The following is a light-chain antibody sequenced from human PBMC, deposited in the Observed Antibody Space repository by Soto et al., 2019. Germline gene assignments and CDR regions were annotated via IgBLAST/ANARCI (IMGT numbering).Light chain of an antibody. CDR2: GAS. CDR3: QQFASSPRT. V-gene: IGKV3-20*01. J-gene: IGKJ1*01. CDR1: QSVSSSY. Sequence: EIVLTQSPGTLSLSPGERATLSCRASQSVSSSYLAWYQQKPGQAPRLLIYGASTRATGIPARFIASGSGTDFTLTISRLEPEDFAVYYCQQFASSPRTFGRGTKVDI.